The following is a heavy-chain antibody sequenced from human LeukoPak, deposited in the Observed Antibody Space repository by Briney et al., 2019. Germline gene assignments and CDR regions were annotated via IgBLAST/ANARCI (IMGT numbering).Heavy chain of an antibody. CDR2: MSYDGSNK. CDR3: ARDRNRYCSSTSCYGAFDH. D-gene: IGHD2-2*01. V-gene: IGHV3-30*04. J-gene: IGHJ4*02. Sequence: GRSLRLSCAASGFTFNSYAMHWVRQAPGKGLEWVAVMSYDGSNKYYADSVKGRFTISRDNSKNTLYLQMNSLRAEDTAVYYCARDRNRYCSSTSCYGAFDHWGQGTLVTVSS. CDR1: GFTFNSYA.